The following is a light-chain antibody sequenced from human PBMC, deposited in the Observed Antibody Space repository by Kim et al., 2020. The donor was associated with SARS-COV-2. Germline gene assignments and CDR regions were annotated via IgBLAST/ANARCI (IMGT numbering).Light chain of an antibody. CDR3: QQYYSNPRT. Sequence: DIQMTQSPSSLSASVGDRVTITCRASQGISHYLAWFQQKPRKAPKSLIYAISNLQSGVPSRFRGSGTGTDFSLTISSLQPEDSAIYYCQQYYSNPRTFGQGTKLEI. CDR2: AIS. V-gene: IGKV1-16*01. J-gene: IGKJ1*01. CDR1: QGISHY.